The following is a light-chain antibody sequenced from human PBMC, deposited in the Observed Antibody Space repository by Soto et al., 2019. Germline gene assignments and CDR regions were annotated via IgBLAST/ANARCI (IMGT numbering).Light chain of an antibody. CDR3: GADHGSGSNFVL. V-gene: IGLV9-49*01. Sequence: QPVLTQPPSASASLGASVTLICILSSGHSNYKVDWFQQRPGKGPRFVMRVGTGGIVGSKGDGIPDRFSVLGSGLNRYLTIKNIQEEDESDYHCGADHGSGSNFVLFGGGTKLTVL. J-gene: IGLJ2*01. CDR1: SGHSNYK. CDR2: VGTGGIVG.